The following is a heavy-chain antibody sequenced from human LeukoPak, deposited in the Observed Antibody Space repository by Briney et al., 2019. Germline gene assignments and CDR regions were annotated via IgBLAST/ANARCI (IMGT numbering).Heavy chain of an antibody. CDR1: GYTLTELS. D-gene: IGHD3-10*01. CDR2: FDPEDGET. V-gene: IGHV1-24*01. J-gene: IGHJ6*02. CDR3: ATDPLWFGEANPDDGMDV. Sequence: ASVKLSCKVSGYTLTELSMHWVRQAPGKGLEWMGGFDPEDGETISAQKFQGRVTMTQDPSTDTAYMELSSLRSEDTAVYYCATDPLWFGEANPDDGMDVWGQGTTVTVSS.